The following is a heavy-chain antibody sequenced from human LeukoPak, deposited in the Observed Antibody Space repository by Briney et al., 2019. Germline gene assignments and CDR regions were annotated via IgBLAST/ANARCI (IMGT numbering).Heavy chain of an antibody. J-gene: IGHJ3*02. CDR3: TIYDFWSVSYAFDI. CDR2: IKSKTDGGTT. Sequence: GGSLRLSCAASGFTFSNAWMSWVRQAPGKGPEWVGRIKSKTDGGTTDYAAPVKGRFTISRDDSKNTLYLQMNSLKTEDTAVYYCTIYDFWSVSYAFDIWGQGTMVTVSS. D-gene: IGHD3-3*01. V-gene: IGHV3-15*01. CDR1: GFTFSNAW.